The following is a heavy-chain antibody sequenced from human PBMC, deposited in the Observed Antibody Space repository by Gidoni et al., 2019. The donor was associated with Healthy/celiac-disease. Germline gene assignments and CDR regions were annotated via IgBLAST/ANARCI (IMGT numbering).Heavy chain of an antibody. CDR3: ARQEPPDYDFWSGYDY. D-gene: IGHD3-3*01. J-gene: IGHJ4*02. CDR2: IYPGDSDT. CDR1: GYSFTSYW. V-gene: IGHV5-51*01. Sequence: EVQLVQSGAEVKKPGESLKISCKGSGYSFTSYWIGWVRQMPGKGLEWMGIIYPGDSDTRYSPSFQGQVTISADKSISTAYLQWSSLKASDTAMYYCARQEPPDYDFWSGYDYWGQGTLVTVSS.